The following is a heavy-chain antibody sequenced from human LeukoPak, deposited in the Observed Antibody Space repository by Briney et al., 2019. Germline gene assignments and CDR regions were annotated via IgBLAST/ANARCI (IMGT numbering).Heavy chain of an antibody. CDR1: GYTFTDYS. CDR2: INPNSGVT. V-gene: IGHV1-2*06. J-gene: IGHJ4*02. Sequence: ASVKVSCXASGYTFTDYSVHWVRQALGQGLEWMGRINPNSGVTNYAQKFQGRVTMTRDTSISTAYMDLSRLTSDDTAVYYCAKTTDSGYGHDYWGQGTLVTVSS. CDR3: AKTTDSGYGHDY. D-gene: IGHD5-12*01.